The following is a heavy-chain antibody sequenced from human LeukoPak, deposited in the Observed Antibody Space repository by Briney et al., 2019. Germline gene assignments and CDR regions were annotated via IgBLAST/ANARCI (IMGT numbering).Heavy chain of an antibody. D-gene: IGHD6-13*01. CDR1: GFTFSSYG. CDR2: IRYDGSNK. V-gene: IGHV3-30*02. Sequence: GGSLKLSCAASGFTFSSYGMHWVRQAPGKGLEWVAFIRYDGSNKYYADSVKGRFTISRDNSKNTLYLQMNSLRAEDTAVYYCAKDGVAAAGLGYWGQGTLVTVSS. J-gene: IGHJ4*02. CDR3: AKDGVAAAGLGY.